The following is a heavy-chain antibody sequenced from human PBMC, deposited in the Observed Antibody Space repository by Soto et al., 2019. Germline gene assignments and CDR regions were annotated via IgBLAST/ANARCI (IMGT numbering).Heavy chain of an antibody. CDR1: GGSIPGYY. CDR2: IYDSGTT. Sequence: QVQLRESGPGLVRPSETLSLTCTVSGGSIPGYYWSWLRQPPGKGLEWIGYIYDSGTTTYNAALKGRVTISADTSKNQFSLNLRSVPAADTAVYYCARRNYGEEGYFFDFWGQGLLVTVSS. V-gene: IGHV4-59*08. D-gene: IGHD4-17*01. J-gene: IGHJ4*02. CDR3: ARRNYGEEGYFFDF.